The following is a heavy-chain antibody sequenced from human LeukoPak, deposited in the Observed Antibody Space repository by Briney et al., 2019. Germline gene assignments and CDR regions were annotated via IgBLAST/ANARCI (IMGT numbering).Heavy chain of an antibody. CDR3: AKDGCSSTSCYPYYFDY. CDR1: GFTFSSYA. V-gene: IGHV3-23*01. CDR2: ISGSGGST. J-gene: IGHJ4*02. Sequence: PGGSLRLSCAASGFTFSSYATSWVRQAPGKGLEWVSAISGSGGSTYYADSVKGRFTISRDNSKNTLYLQMNSLRAEDTAVYYCAKDGCSSTSCYPYYFDYWGQGTLVTVSS. D-gene: IGHD2-2*01.